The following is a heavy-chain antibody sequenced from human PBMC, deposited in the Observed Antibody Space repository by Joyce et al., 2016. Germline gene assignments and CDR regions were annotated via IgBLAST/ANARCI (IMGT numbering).Heavy chain of an antibody. CDR1: GFSFNGYW. J-gene: IGHJ4*02. CDR2: IYPGDYRT. CDR3: AGVISHSHFDT. Sequence: EVQLVQSGAEVQTPGESLKISCKSSGFSFNGYWIAWVRQMPGKGLEWMGNIYPGDYRTRYSPSFHGQVTISADKSNNTAYLHWNSLKASNTAIYYCAGVISHSHFDTWGQGTLVAVSS. V-gene: IGHV5-51*01. D-gene: IGHD2-21*01.